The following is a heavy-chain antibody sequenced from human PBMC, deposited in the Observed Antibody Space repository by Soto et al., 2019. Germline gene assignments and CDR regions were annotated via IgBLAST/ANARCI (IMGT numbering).Heavy chain of an antibody. CDR2: IYYSGST. CDR3: ARSGGLQHIDY. D-gene: IGHD4-4*01. V-gene: IGHV4-39*01. CDR1: GDSISSSNYH. Sequence: SATLSLTGTVSGDSISSSNYHWGWIRQPPGKGLEWIGSIYYSGSTYYNPSLKSRVTISVDTSKNQFSLKLSSVTAADTAVHYCARSGGLQHIDYWGQGTLVTVSS. J-gene: IGHJ4*02.